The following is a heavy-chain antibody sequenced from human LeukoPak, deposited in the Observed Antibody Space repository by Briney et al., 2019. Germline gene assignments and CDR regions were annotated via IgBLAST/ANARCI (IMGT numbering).Heavy chain of an antibody. J-gene: IGHJ4*02. Sequence: GGSLRLSCASSGFTFSTYWMNWARQAPGKGLEWVASIKHDGSGKYYVKGRFTISRDNAENSLSLQMNSLRAEDTALYYCARGDFDFWGQGILVTVSS. CDR3: ARGDFDF. CDR1: GFTFSTYW. CDR2: IKHDGSGK. V-gene: IGHV3-7*03.